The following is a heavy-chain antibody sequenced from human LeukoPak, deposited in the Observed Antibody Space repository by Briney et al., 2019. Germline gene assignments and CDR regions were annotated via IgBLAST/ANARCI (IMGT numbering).Heavy chain of an antibody. Sequence: SQTLSLTCAVSGGSISSGGYCWSWIRQPPGKGLEWIGYIYHSGSTYYNPSLKSRVTISVDRSKNQFSLKLSSVTAADTAVYYCARFDLLDAFDIWGQGTMVTVSS. V-gene: IGHV4-30-2*01. D-gene: IGHD3-9*01. CDR1: GGSISSGGYC. CDR2: IYHSGST. J-gene: IGHJ3*02. CDR3: ARFDLLDAFDI.